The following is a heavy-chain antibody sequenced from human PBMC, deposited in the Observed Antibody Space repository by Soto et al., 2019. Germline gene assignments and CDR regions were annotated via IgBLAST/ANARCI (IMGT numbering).Heavy chain of an antibody. CDR3: ARAKDGDLDY. V-gene: IGHV1-8*01. D-gene: IGHD4-17*01. Sequence: VQLVQSGAEVKKPGASVKVSCKASGYTFSSYDINWVRQATGQGFEWMGWTNPNNGNTGYAQKFQGRVTMTRENSISTVYMELSSLRSEDTAVYYCARAKDGDLDYWGQGTLVTVSS. CDR2: TNPNNGNT. CDR1: GYTFSSYD. J-gene: IGHJ4*02.